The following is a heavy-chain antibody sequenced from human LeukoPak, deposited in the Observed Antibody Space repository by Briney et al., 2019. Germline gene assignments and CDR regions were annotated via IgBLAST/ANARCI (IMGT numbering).Heavy chain of an antibody. J-gene: IGHJ5*02. CDR2: IKQDGSEK. CDR3: ARDGYYDYVWGSYRYNNWFDP. Sequence: GGSLRLSCAASGFTFSSYWMSWVRQAPGKGLEWVANIKQDGSEKYYVDSVKGRFTISRDNAKNSLYLQMNSLRAEDTAVYYCARDGYYDYVWGSYRYNNWFDPWGQGTLVTVSS. CDR1: GFTFSSYW. V-gene: IGHV3-7*03. D-gene: IGHD3-16*02.